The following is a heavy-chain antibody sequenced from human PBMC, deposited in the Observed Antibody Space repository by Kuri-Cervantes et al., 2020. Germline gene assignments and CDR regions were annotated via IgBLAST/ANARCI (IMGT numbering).Heavy chain of an antibody. CDR2: IYYSGST. J-gene: IGHJ4*02. CDR1: DGSISSYY. CDR3: ARGGFDLLSLHFDY. V-gene: IGHV4-59*13. Sequence: SETLSLTCTVSDGSISSYYWSWIRQPPGKGLEWIGYIYYSGSTNYNPSLKSRVTISVDTSKNQFSLKLSSVTAADTAVYYCARGGFDLLSLHFDYWGQGTLVTVSS. D-gene: IGHD3-10*01.